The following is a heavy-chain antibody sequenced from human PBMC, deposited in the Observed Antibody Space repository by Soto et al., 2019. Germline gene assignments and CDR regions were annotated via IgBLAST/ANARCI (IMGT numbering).Heavy chain of an antibody. Sequence: QVQLVESGGGVVQPGRSLRLSCAASGFTFSSYGMHWVRQAPGKGLEWVAVIWYDGSNKYYADSVKGRFTISRDNSKNTLYLTMNSLRAEDTAVYYCAREVNWDYWYFDLWGRGTLVTVSS. J-gene: IGHJ2*01. CDR1: GFTFSSYG. CDR2: IWYDGSNK. D-gene: IGHD7-27*01. V-gene: IGHV3-33*01. CDR3: AREVNWDYWYFDL.